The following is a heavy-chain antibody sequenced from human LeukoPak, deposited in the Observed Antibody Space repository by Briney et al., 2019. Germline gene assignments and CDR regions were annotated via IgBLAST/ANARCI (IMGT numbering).Heavy chain of an antibody. CDR2: INPNSGGT. CDR3: ARDSGNSMIVGATYYFDY. J-gene: IGHJ4*02. CDR1: GYTFTGYY. V-gene: IGHV1-2*02. Sequence: ASVKVSCKASGYTFTGYYMHWVRQAPGQGLEWMGWINPNSGGTNYAQKFQGRVTMTRDTSISTAYMELSRLRSDDTAVCYCARDSGNSMIVGATYYFDYWGQGTLVTVSS. D-gene: IGHD1-26*01.